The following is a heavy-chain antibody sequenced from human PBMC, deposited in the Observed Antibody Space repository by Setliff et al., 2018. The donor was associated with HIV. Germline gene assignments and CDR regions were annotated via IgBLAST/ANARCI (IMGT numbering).Heavy chain of an antibody. J-gene: IGHJ5*02. CDR1: GGSISSYY. CDR3: ARSSGFVNWFDP. V-gene: IGHV4-4*09. CDR2: IYTSGSV. Sequence: PSETLSLTCTVSGGSISSYYWSWIRQPPGKGLEWIGYIYTSGSVNYNPSLNSRVTISVDTSKNQFSLKVNSVTAADTAVYYCARSSGFVNWFDPWGQGTLVTVSS. D-gene: IGHD2-21*01.